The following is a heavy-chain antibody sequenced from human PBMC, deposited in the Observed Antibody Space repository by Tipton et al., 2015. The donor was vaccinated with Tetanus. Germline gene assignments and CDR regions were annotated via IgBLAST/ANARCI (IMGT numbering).Heavy chain of an antibody. Sequence: PLSLTCNVSDGPMNSDYWSWLRQPPGKGLEWIGYIYYSGRTQYNPSLKSRVTISVDTSKSQFSLHLSSVTAADTAIYYCARTVRRWLQSDSWGQGTLVTVSS. CDR2: IYYSGRT. CDR3: ARTVRRWLQSDS. D-gene: IGHD5-24*01. V-gene: IGHV4-59*01. CDR1: DGPMNSDY. J-gene: IGHJ4*02.